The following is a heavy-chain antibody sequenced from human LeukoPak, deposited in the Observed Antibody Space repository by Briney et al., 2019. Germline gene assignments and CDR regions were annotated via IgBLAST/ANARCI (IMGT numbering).Heavy chain of an antibody. Sequence: PSETLSLTCTVSGGSISSYYWSWIRQPAGKGLEWIGRIYTSGSTNSNPSLKSRVTISIDTSKNQFSLKLSSVTAADTAVYYCARPTIALLAFDIWGQGTMVTVSS. CDR1: GGSISSYY. V-gene: IGHV4-4*07. J-gene: IGHJ3*02. CDR3: ARPTIALLAFDI. D-gene: IGHD5-24*01. CDR2: IYTSGST.